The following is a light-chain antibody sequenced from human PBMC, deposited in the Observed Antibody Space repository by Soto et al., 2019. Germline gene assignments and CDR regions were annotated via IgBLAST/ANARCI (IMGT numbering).Light chain of an antibody. CDR1: QSISSNY. J-gene: IGKJ5*01. CDR3: QRYGRSPPIT. V-gene: IGKV3-20*01. CDR2: GAS. Sequence: EIVLTQSPGTLSLSPGGRATLSCRASQSISSNYLAWYQQKPGQTPRLLIYGASSRAAGIPDRFSGSGSGTFFPLTLRRLEPEDFAVYYCQRYGRSPPITFGQGTRLEIK.